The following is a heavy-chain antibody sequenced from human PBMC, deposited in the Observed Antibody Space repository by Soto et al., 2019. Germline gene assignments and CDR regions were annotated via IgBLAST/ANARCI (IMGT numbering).Heavy chain of an antibody. CDR3: ARRRGFPYYDRMDV. CDR1: GGSISSYY. V-gene: IGHV4-59*08. Sequence: PSETLSLTCTVSGGSISSYYWSWIRQPPGKGLEWIGYIYYSGSTNYNPSLKSQVTISVDTSKNQFSLKLSSVTAADTAVYYCARRRGFPYYDRMDVWGQGTTVTVSS. J-gene: IGHJ6*02. D-gene: IGHD5-12*01. CDR2: IYYSGST.